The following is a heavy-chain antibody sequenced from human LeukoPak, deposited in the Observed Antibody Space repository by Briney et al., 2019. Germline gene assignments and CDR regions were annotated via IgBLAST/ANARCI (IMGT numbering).Heavy chain of an antibody. D-gene: IGHD1-26*01. CDR2: ISGSGDRT. Sequence: PGGSLRLSCAASGFTFTSYAMSWVRQAPGKGLEWVPGISGSGDRTYCPDSVKGRFTISRDNSKNTLYLQLNSLRAEDTAVYYCARGRIGPDYWGQGTLVTVSS. CDR3: ARGRIGPDY. V-gene: IGHV3-23*01. J-gene: IGHJ4*02. CDR1: GFTFTSYA.